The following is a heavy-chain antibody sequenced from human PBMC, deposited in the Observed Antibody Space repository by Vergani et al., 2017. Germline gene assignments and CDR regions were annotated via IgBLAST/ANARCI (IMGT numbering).Heavy chain of an antibody. D-gene: IGHD3-10*01. CDR1: GGSINTGAYY. V-gene: IGHV4-61*02. CDR3: ARELSYYYGSGSDDYNPDYFEGMDV. Sequence: QVQLQESGPRLVRPSQTLSLTCTVSGGSINTGAYYWSWIRQPAGKGLEWIGRVYTSGMTNYNPSLKIRVTILVDRSKSQLSLKLTSVTAGDTAVYFCARELSYYYGSGSDDYNPDYFEGMDVWRAGTTVSVSS. CDR2: VYTSGMT. J-gene: IGHJ6*04.